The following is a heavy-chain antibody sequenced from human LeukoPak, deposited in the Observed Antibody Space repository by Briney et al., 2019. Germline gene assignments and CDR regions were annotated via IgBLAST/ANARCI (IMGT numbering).Heavy chain of an antibody. J-gene: IGHJ5*02. V-gene: IGHV3-48*01. D-gene: IGHD2-2*02. CDR2: ISSSSSTI. CDR1: GFTFSSYS. CDR3: ARDINVWAAITWWFDP. Sequence: GGSLRLSCAASGFTFSSYSMNWVRQAPGKGLEWVSYISSSSSTIFNADSVKGRFAISRDNAKNSLYLQMNSLRAEDTAVYYCARDINVWAAITWWFDPWGQGTLVTVSS.